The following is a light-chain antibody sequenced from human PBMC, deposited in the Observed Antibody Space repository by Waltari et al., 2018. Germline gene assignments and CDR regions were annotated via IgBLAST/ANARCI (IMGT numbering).Light chain of an antibody. V-gene: IGKV1-5*03. CDR3: QQYNSYSTWT. Sequence: DIQMTLSPSTLSASVGDRVTITCRASQSISSWLAWYQQKPGKAPKLLIYKASSLESGVPSRFSGSGSGTEFTLTISSLQPDDFATYYCQQYNSYSTWTFGQGTKVEIK. J-gene: IGKJ1*01. CDR2: KAS. CDR1: QSISSW.